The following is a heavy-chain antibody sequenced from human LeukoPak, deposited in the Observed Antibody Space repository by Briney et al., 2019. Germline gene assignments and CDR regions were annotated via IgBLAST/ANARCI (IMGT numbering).Heavy chain of an antibody. Sequence: VSCXXXGYXFTXYYMHWVRQAPGQGLEWMGRINPNSGGTNYAQKFQGRVTMTRDTSISTAYMELSRLRSDDTAVYYCARDVGFLEEYWGQGTLVTVSS. D-gene: IGHD3-3*01. V-gene: IGHV1-2*06. J-gene: IGHJ4*02. CDR2: INPNSGGT. CDR1: GYXFTXYY. CDR3: ARDVGFLEEY.